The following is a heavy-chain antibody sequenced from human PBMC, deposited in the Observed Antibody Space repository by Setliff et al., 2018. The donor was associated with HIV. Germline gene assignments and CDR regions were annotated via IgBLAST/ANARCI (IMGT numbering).Heavy chain of an antibody. CDR3: ARVLRGAAGCLDY. J-gene: IGHJ4*02. CDR2: IYYDGSSQ. CDR1: GFTFSHYA. V-gene: IGHV3-30*02. Sequence: GGSLRLSCAVSGFTFSHYAMHWVRQSPGKGLECVALIYYDGSSQYYADSVKGRFTISRDNSKNTLFLQMGSLRAEDMAVYYCARVLRGAAGCLDYWGQGTLVTSPQ. D-gene: IGHD6-13*01.